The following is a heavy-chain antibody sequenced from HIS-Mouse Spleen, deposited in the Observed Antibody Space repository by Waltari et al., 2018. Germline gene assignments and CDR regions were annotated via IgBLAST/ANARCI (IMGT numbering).Heavy chain of an antibody. J-gene: IGHJ4*02. CDR2: IYYRGST. CDR3: ARDPRWNDGIDY. D-gene: IGHD1-1*01. CDR1: GGSISSSSYY. Sequence: QLQLQESGPGLVKPSETLSLTCTVSGGSISSSSYYWGWIRQPPGKGLEWIGSIYYRGSTYYNPSLKSRVTISVDTSKNQFALKRSSVTAADTAVYYCARDPRWNDGIDYWGQGTLVTVSS. V-gene: IGHV4-39*07.